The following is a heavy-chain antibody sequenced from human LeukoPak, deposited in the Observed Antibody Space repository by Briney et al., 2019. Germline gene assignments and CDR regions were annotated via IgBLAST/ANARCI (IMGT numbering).Heavy chain of an antibody. D-gene: IGHD3-22*01. J-gene: IGHJ4*02. Sequence: SETLSLTCTVSGGSISSSSYYWGWIRQPPGKGLEWIGSIYYSGSTYYNPSLKSRVTISVDTSKNQFSLKLSSVTAADTAVYYCARKGRSSGYYRHDYWGQGTLVTVSS. CDR3: ARKGRSSGYYRHDY. V-gene: IGHV4-39*01. CDR1: GGSISSSSYY. CDR2: IYYSGST.